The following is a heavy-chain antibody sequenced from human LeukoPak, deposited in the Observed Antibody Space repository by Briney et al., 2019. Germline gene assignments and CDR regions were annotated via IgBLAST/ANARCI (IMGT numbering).Heavy chain of an antibody. J-gene: IGHJ5*02. V-gene: IGHV3-48*02. D-gene: IGHD2-8*01. CDR3: ARERSMNRLGPRWFDP. Sequence: GGSLRLSWAASGFTFSSYSMNWVRQAPGKGLEWVSYISSSSSTIYYADSVKGRFTISRDNAKNSLYLQMNSLRDEDTAVYYCARERSMNRLGPRWFDPWGQGTLVTVSS. CDR2: ISSSSSTI. CDR1: GFTFSSYS.